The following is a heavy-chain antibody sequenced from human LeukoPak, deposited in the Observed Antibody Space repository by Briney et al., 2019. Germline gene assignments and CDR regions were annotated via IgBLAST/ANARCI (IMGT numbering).Heavy chain of an antibody. CDR3: AGYCTIGVCYPYTVYFDF. D-gene: IGHD2-8*01. Sequence: PGGSLRLSCAASGFTFSSYAMSWVRQAPGKGLEWVGSISSSGGNTFYADSVKGRFTISRDNSKDTLFLQMNSLRAEDTAVYYCAGYCTIGVCYPYTVYFDFWGQGTLVTVSS. V-gene: IGHV3-23*01. CDR1: GFTFSSYA. CDR2: ISSSGGNT. J-gene: IGHJ4*02.